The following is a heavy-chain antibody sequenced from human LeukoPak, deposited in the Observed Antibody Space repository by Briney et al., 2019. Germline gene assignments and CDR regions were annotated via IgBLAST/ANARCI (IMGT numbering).Heavy chain of an antibody. CDR3: AKGLTAAGTSRGMDV. J-gene: IGHJ6*02. Sequence: GGSLRLSCAASGFTFDTYAMSWVRQAPGKGLEWVLAVSGSGGNTYYADSVKGRFTISRDLQMNSLRAEDTALYYCAKGLTAAGTSRGMDVWGQGTTVTVSS. CDR2: VSGSGGNT. V-gene: IGHV3-23*01. D-gene: IGHD6-13*01. CDR1: GFTFDTYA.